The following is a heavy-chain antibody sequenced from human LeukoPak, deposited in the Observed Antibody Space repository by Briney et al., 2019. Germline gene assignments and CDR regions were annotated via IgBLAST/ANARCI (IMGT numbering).Heavy chain of an antibody. D-gene: IGHD3-10*01. CDR3: ARPYGSGNY. CDR2: INHSGST. CDR1: GGSFSGYY. Sequence: SETLSLTCAVYGGSFSGYYWSWIRQPPGKGLGWIGGINHSGSTNYNPSLKSRVTISVDTSKNQFSLKLSSVTAADTAVYYCARPYGSGNYWGQGTLVTVSS. J-gene: IGHJ4*02. V-gene: IGHV4-34*01.